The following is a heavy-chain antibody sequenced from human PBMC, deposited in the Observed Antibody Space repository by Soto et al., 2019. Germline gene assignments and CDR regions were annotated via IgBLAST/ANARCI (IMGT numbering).Heavy chain of an antibody. Sequence: SETLSLTCTVSGGSISSYYWSWIRQPPGKGLEWIGYIYYSGSTNYNPSLKSRVTISVDTSKNQFSLKLSSVTAADTAVYYCVGRRATIFGVVDFDYWGQGTLVTVSS. CDR2: IYYSGST. CDR1: GGSISSYY. V-gene: IGHV4-59*08. CDR3: VGRRATIFGVVDFDY. J-gene: IGHJ4*02. D-gene: IGHD3-3*01.